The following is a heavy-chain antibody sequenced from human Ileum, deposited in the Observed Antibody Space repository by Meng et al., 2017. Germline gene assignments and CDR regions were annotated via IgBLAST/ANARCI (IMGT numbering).Heavy chain of an antibody. CDR1: GFTFSSYS. CDR2: ISSSSSYI. CDR3: ARDRRADYSLHDAFDI. D-gene: IGHD4-11*01. V-gene: IGHV3-21*01. Sequence: ETLSLTCAASGFTFSSYSMNWVRQAPGKGLEWVSSISSSSSYIYYADSVKGRFTISRDNAKNSLYLQMNSLRAEDTAVYYCARDRRADYSLHDAFDIWGQGTMVTVSS. J-gene: IGHJ3*02.